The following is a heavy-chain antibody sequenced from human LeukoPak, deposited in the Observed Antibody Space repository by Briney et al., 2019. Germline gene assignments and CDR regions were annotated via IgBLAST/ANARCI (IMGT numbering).Heavy chain of an antibody. CDR2: IRYDGSNK. V-gene: IGHV3-30*02. D-gene: IGHD6-13*01. CDR3: AKETRSSSWYSYYMDV. J-gene: IGHJ6*03. Sequence: GGSLRLSCAASGFTFSSYSVHCVRQAPGKGLEWVAFIRYDGSNKYYADSVKGRFTISRDNSKNTLYLQMNSLRAEDTAVYYCAKETRSSSWYSYYMDVWGNGTTVTVSS. CDR1: GFTFSSYS.